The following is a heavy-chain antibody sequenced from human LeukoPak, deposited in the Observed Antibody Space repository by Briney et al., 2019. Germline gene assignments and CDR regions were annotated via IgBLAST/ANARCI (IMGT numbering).Heavy chain of an antibody. D-gene: IGHD5-12*01. CDR2: IVSSSGST. Sequence: GGSLRLSCAASGFSFSNYAMSWVRQAPGKGLEWVSLIVSSSGSTFYADSVKGRFTISRDNSKNTLYLQMNSLRAEDTAVYYCARGAYDYVELGYFDYWGQGTLVTVSS. CDR3: ARGAYDYVELGYFDY. CDR1: GFSFSNYA. J-gene: IGHJ4*02. V-gene: IGHV3-23*01.